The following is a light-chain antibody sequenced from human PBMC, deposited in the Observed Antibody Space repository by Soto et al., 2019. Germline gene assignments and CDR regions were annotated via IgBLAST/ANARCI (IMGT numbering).Light chain of an antibody. CDR2: EES. CDR3: QQVKSYPRT. CDR1: QAITNN. Sequence: DIHLTQSPSSLSASVGDRVTITCRASQAITNNLAWYQLKPGNPPRLLIYEESTLHSGVPSRFSGRKVGTQFILTIDSLQPEDFATYYCQQVKSYPRTFGGGTKVEIK. V-gene: IGKV1-9*01. J-gene: IGKJ4*01.